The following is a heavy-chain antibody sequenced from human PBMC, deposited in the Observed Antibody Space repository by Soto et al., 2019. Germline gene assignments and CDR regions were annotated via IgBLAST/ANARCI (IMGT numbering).Heavy chain of an antibody. J-gene: IGHJ4*02. Sequence: QLQESGPGLVKPSETLSLTCSVSGGSISSNNYFWGWIRQPPGKGLEFVGSVHYSGGTYYKPALKRLVTVSLDTSKNQSSLRLMSVSAAATAVYYCASIVVGATGHTDFDHWGQGTLVTVSS. CDR2: VHYSGGT. D-gene: IGHD2-15*01. V-gene: IGHV4-39*01. CDR1: GGSISSNNYF. CDR3: ASIVVGATGHTDFDH.